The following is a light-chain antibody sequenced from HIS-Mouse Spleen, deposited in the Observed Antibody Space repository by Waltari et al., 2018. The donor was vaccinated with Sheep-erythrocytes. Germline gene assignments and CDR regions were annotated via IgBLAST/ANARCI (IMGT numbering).Light chain of an antibody. Sequence: SYELPQPPSVSVSPGQTARITCSGDALPNNYAYWYQQKSGQAPVLVIYEDSKRPSGIPERFSGSSSGTMATLTISGAQVEDEADYYCYSTDSSGNHRVFGTGTKVTVL. CDR2: EDS. CDR1: ALPNNY. CDR3: YSTDSSGNHRV. V-gene: IGLV3-10*01. J-gene: IGLJ1*01.